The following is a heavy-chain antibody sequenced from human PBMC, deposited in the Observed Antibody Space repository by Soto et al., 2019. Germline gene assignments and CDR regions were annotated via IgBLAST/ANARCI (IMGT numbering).Heavy chain of an antibody. CDR3: GRGLGYCWCCSCYLYAFDN. V-gene: IGHV4-34*01. Sequence: QVQLQQWGAGLLKPSETLSLTCAVYGGSFSGYYWSWIRQPPGKGLEWIGEINHSGSTNYNPSLKSRVTKSVGTVKKQVSLEVSSGAGAGKAVYYWGRGLGYCWCCSCYLYAFDNWGQGTMVTVSS. CDR1: GGSFSGYY. CDR2: INHSGST. D-gene: IGHD2-15*01. J-gene: IGHJ3*02.